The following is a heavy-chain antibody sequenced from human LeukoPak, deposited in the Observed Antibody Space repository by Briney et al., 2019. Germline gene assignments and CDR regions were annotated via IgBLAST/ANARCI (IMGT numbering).Heavy chain of an antibody. CDR3: AKKAAAGTWGYYFDY. V-gene: IGHV3-23*01. D-gene: IGHD6-13*01. J-gene: IGHJ4*02. Sequence: PGGSLRLSCTVSGFTFRNYVMNWVRQAPGRGLEWVSGLSGDGESTYYADSVKGRFTISRDNSKNTLYLQMNSLRAEDTAVYYCAKKAAAGTWGYYFDYWGQGTLVTVSS. CDR2: LSGDGEST. CDR1: GFTFRNYV.